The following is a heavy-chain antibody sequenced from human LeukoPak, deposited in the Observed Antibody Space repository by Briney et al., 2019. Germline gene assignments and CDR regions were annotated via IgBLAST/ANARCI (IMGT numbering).Heavy chain of an antibody. CDR1: GYTFTSYA. V-gene: IGHV7-4-1*02. CDR2: INTNTGNP. CDR3: AREAKRAWYYYYYYMDV. J-gene: IGHJ6*03. Sequence: ASVKVSCKASGYTFTSYAMNWVRQAPGQGLEWMGWINTNTGNPTYAQGFTGRFVFSLDTSVSTAYLQISNLKAEDTAVHYCAREAKRAWYYYYYYMDVWGKGTTVTVSS.